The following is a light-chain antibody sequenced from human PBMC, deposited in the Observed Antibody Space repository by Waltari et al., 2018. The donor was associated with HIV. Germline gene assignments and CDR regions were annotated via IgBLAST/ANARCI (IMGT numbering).Light chain of an antibody. CDR3: QSADSSGSPYVV. CDR2: RAS. Sequence: SYELTQPTSLSVSPGPTARITCSGDALPKQYTYGYQQKPGQDPVPVINRASERPSGIPGRFSGSNSGTTVTLTISGVQAEDEADYYCQSADSSGSPYVVFGGGTKLTVL. J-gene: IGLJ2*01. V-gene: IGLV3-25*03. CDR1: ALPKQY.